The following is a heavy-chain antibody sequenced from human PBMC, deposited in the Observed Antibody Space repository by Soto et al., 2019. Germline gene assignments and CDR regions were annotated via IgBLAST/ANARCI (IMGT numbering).Heavy chain of an antibody. D-gene: IGHD6-19*01. V-gene: IGHV1-69*01. CDR3: ASRYSSGWYPDWFDP. CDR2: IIPIFGTA. CDR1: GGTFSSYA. J-gene: IGHJ5*02. Sequence: QVQLVQPGAEVKKPGSSVKVSCKASGGTFSSYAISWVRQAPGQGLEWMGGIIPIFGTANYAQKFQGRVTITADESTSTAYMELSSLSSEDTAVYYCASRYSSGWYPDWFDPWGQGTLVTVSS.